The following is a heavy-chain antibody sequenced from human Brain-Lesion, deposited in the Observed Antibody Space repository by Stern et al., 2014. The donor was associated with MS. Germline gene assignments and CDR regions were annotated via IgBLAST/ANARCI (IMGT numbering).Heavy chain of an antibody. V-gene: IGHV1-8*01. CDR2: MNPYSGNT. D-gene: IGHD2-2*01. J-gene: IGHJ4*02. CDR1: GYTFSGYD. Sequence: QLVQSGAEVKKPGASVKVSCKDSGYTFSGYDITGVRQASGHGLEGMGWMNPYSGNTGYAQKFKGRVSMTSDPSISTVYMELTSLTSDDTAVYFCARAVRNQLLSEYWGQGTLVTVSS. CDR3: ARAVRNQLLSEY.